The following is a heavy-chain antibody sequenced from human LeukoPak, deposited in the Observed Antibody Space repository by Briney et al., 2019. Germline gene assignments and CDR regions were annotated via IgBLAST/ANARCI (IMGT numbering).Heavy chain of an antibody. CDR1: GGSISSGGYY. CDR3: ARTVTYYGDYPSWFDP. J-gene: IGHJ5*02. D-gene: IGHD4-17*01. CDR2: IYHSGST. Sequence: PSETLSLTCTVSGGSISSGGYYWSWIRQPPGKDLEWIGYIYHSGSTYYNPSLKSRVTISVDRSKNQFSLKLSSVTAADTAVYYCARTVTYYGDYPSWFDPWGQGTLVTVSS. V-gene: IGHV4-30-2*01.